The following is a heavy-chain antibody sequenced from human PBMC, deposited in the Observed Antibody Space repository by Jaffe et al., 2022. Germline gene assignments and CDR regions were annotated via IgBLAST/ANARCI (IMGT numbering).Heavy chain of an antibody. V-gene: IGHV3-30*02. J-gene: IGHJ4*02. Sequence: QVQLVESGGGVVQPGGSLRLSCAASGFTLSSYGMHWVRQAPGKGLEWVAFIHFDGNNTYSADSVKGRFSISRDNSKNTVYLQMNSLRPEDTAVYYCAKVGGVVVAATLDYWGPGTLVTVSS. CDR3: AKVGGVVVAATLDY. CDR2: IHFDGNNT. D-gene: IGHD2-15*01. CDR1: GFTLSSYG.